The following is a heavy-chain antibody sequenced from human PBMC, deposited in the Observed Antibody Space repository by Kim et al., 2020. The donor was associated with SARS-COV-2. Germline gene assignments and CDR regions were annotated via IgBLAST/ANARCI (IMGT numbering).Heavy chain of an antibody. CDR3: AKSSSSSVGWFDP. D-gene: IGHD6-6*01. J-gene: IGHJ5*02. Sequence: ADSVKGRFTISRDNSKNTLYLQMNSLRAEDTAVYYCAKSSSSSVGWFDPWGQGTLVTVSS. V-gene: IGHV3-30*02.